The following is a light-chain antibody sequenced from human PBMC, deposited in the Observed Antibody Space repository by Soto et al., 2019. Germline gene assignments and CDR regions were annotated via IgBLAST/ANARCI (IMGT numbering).Light chain of an antibody. V-gene: IGKV4-1*01. CDR3: QQYSGAPYT. CDR2: WAS. CDR1: QSVLYSANNKNY. Sequence: DIVMTQSPDSLAVSLGERATTNCKSSQSVLYSANNKNYLAWYQQKPGQPPKLLIYWASIRESGVPDRFSGSGSGTDFTLAISGLQAEDVAVYYCQQYSGAPYTFGQGTKLEIK. J-gene: IGKJ2*01.